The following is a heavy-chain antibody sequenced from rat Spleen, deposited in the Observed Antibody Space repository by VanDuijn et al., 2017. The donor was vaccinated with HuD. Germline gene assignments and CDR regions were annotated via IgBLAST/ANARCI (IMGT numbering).Heavy chain of an antibody. Sequence: VHLVESGGGLVQPGSPLKLSCAASGFTFSDYNMAWVRQAPKKGLEWVESIGTGGGNTYYRDSVKGRFTISRDNAKNTLYLQMDSLRSEDTATYYCAREGGAAPYWGQGVMVTVSS. D-gene: IGHD1-2*01. CDR3: AREGGAAPY. CDR1: GFTFSDYN. V-gene: IGHV5-25*01. J-gene: IGHJ2*01. CDR2: IGTGGGNT.